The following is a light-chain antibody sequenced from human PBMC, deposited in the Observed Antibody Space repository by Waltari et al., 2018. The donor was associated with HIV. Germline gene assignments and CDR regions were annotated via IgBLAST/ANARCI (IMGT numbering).Light chain of an antibody. CDR2: WSS. J-gene: IGKJ4*01. Sequence: DIVMTQSPDSLAASLGERATIKCKSSQSVLHSSNNKNYLAWYQQKPTQPPKLLIYWSSTRESGVPDRFSGSGSGTDFTLTISSLQAEDVAVYYCQQYYTTPTFGVWTKVEIK. V-gene: IGKV4-1*01. CDR3: QQYYTTPT. CDR1: QSVLHSSNNKNY.